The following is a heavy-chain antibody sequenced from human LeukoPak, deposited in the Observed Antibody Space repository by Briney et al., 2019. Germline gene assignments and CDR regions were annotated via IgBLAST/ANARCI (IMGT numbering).Heavy chain of an antibody. J-gene: IGHJ5*02. Sequence: ASVKVSCKASGYTFTGYYMHWVRQAPGQGLEWMGWINPNSGGTNYAQKFQGRVTMTRDTSISTAYMELSRLRSDDTAVYYCGRDRVWFGEFEYWFDPWGQGTLVTVSS. CDR1: GYTFTGYY. V-gene: IGHV1-2*02. CDR3: GRDRVWFGEFEYWFDP. CDR2: INPNSGGT. D-gene: IGHD3-10*01.